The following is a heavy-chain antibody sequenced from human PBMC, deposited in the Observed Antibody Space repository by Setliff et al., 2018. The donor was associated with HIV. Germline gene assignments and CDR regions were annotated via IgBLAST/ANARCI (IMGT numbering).Heavy chain of an antibody. CDR2: MSYSGST. J-gene: IGHJ4*02. V-gene: IGHV4-39*02. CDR3: AIAPLESMMTTANYFDS. D-gene: IGHD4-17*01. Sequence: PSETLSLTCTVSGGSLGNSNYYWGWIRQPPGKGLEWIGSMSYSGSTYYNPSLKSRVTISVDTSKSQFTLRLHSVTAADTAVYYCAIAPLESMMTTANYFDSWGQGTLVTVSS. CDR1: GGSLGNSNYY.